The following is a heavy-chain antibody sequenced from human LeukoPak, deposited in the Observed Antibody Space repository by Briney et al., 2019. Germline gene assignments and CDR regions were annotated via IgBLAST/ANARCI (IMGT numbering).Heavy chain of an antibody. CDR3: ARPARTSWFYYYGMDV. J-gene: IGHJ6*02. CDR2: INPSGDRT. Sequence: GASVKVSCKASGYTFNSFYMHWVRQAPGQGPEWVGIINPSGDRTTYAQKFQGRANMTTDTSTSTFYMELSSLRFEDTAVYYCARPARTSWFYYYGMDVWGQGTTVTVSS. V-gene: IGHV1-46*02. D-gene: IGHD6-13*01. CDR1: GYTFNSFY.